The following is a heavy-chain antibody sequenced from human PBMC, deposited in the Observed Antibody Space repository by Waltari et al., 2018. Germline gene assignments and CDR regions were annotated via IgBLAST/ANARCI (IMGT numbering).Heavy chain of an antibody. CDR1: GFPFRGQW. D-gene: IGHD1-26*01. J-gene: IGHJ4*02. V-gene: IGHV3-74*01. CDR3: ARERWAMGDF. CDR2: INNDGTIT. Sequence: EVQLVESGGGSVQPGGSLRLSCSVSGFPFRGQWILWVRQAPGEGLVWVSRINNDGTITHYADSVKGRFTISRDNAKNTLYLQMNSLRGDDTAVYFCARERWAMGDFWGQGTLVTVSS.